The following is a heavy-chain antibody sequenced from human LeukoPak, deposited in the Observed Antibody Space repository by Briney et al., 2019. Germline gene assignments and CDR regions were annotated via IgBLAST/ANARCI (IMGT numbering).Heavy chain of an antibody. J-gene: IGHJ3*02. CDR1: GFTFSSYS. CDR2: ISSSSSSYI. CDR3: ARSGGGDSAYAFDI. Sequence: GGSLRLSCAASGFTFSSYSMNWVRQAPGKGLEWVSSISSSSSSYIYYADSVKGRFTISRDNAKNSLYLQMNSLRAEDTAVYYCARSGGGDSAYAFDIWGQGTMVTVSS. V-gene: IGHV3-21*01. D-gene: IGHD4-17*01.